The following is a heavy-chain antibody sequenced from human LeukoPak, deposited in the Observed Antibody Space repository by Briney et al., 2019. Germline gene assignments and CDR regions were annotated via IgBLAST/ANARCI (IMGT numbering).Heavy chain of an antibody. CDR3: ARYHNGYDAFDI. Sequence: SVKVSCKASGGTFSSYAISWVRQAPGQGLEWMGGIIPIFGTANYAQKFQGRVTITADESTSTAYMELSSLRSEDTAVYYCARYHNGYDAFDIWGQGTMVTVPS. J-gene: IGHJ3*02. V-gene: IGHV1-69*13. CDR2: IIPIFGTA. CDR1: GGTFSSYA. D-gene: IGHD1-1*01.